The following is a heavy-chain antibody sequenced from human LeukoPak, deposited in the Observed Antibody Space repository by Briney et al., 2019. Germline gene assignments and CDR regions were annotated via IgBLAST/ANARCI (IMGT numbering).Heavy chain of an antibody. D-gene: IGHD3-10*01. Sequence: GGSLRLSCAASGFTVSSNYMSWVRQAPGKGLEWVSVIYSGGSTYYADSVKGRFTISRDNSKNTLYLQMNSLRAEDTAVYYCAKSKGTLYGSGSYYALDYWGQGTLVTVSS. V-gene: IGHV3-53*01. J-gene: IGHJ4*02. CDR1: GFTVSSNY. CDR3: AKSKGTLYGSGSYYALDY. CDR2: IYSGGST.